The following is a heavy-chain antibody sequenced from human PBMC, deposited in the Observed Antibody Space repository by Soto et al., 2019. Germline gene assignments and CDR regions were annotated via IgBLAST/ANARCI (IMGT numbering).Heavy chain of an antibody. V-gene: IGHV4-30-2*01. Sequence: SETLSLTCAVSRGLISDGGYFWTWIRQPPGKGLEWIGYMYHSGSPLYNPSLKGRATISIDLSKNQFSLNLASVTAADTAVYYCATEAPTGHFEIETWGQGTLVTVSS. CDR2: MYHSGSP. CDR3: ATEAPTGHFEIET. J-gene: IGHJ1*01. CDR1: RGLISDGGYF. D-gene: IGHD2-21*01.